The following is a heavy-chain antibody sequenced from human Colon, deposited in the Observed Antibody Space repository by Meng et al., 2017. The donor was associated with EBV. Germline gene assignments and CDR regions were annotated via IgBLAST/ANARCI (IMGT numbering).Heavy chain of an antibody. CDR3: ARGNAYNAPSFDY. CDR1: GSPISSNNW. Sequence: ESAPCVVRASGTLCLTCLSPGSPISSNNWGSWVRQPPGKGLEWIGEIYHGGNTNYNPSLKSRVTISVDRSNDQFSLSLSSVTAADTAVYYCARGNAYNAPSFDYWGQGTLVTVSS. D-gene: IGHD5-24*01. CDR2: IYHGGNT. V-gene: IGHV4-4*02. J-gene: IGHJ4*02.